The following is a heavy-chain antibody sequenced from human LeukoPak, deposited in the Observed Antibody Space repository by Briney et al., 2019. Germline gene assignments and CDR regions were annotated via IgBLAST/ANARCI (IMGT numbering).Heavy chain of an antibody. V-gene: IGHV4-59*01. Sequence: PSETLSLTCTVSGGSISSYYWSWIRQPPGKGLEWIGYIYHSGSTNDNPSLKSRVTISVDTSKNQFSLKLTSVTAADTAVCYCARSRLGPPGYSLDYWGQGTLVTVSS. D-gene: IGHD3-9*01. J-gene: IGHJ4*02. CDR2: IYHSGST. CDR3: ARSRLGPPGYSLDY. CDR1: GGSISSYY.